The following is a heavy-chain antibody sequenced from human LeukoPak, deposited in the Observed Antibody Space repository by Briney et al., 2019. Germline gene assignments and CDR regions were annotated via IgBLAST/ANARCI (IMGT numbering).Heavy chain of an antibody. J-gene: IGHJ2*01. Sequence: SETLSLTCAVSGGSISSSNWWSWVRQPPGKGLEWIGEIYHSGSTNYNPSLKSRVTISVDKSKNQFSLKLSSVTAADTAVYYCARGAVTMIAAYFDLWGRGTLVTVSS. CDR1: GGSISSSNW. CDR3: ARGAVTMIAAYFDL. V-gene: IGHV4-4*02. CDR2: IYHSGST. D-gene: IGHD3-22*01.